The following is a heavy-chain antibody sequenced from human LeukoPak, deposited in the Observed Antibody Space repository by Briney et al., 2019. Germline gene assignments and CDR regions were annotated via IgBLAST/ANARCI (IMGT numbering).Heavy chain of an antibody. J-gene: IGHJ6*02. D-gene: IGHD5-12*01. V-gene: IGHV1-18*01. Sequence: ASVKVSCKASGYTFTSYGISWVRQAPGQGLEWMGWISAYNGNTNYAQKLQGRVTMTTDTSTSTAYMELSSLRSEDTAVYYCAVLIVATPSDYYYYGMDVWGQGTTVTVSS. CDR3: AVLIVATPSDYYYYGMDV. CDR2: ISAYNGNT. CDR1: GYTFTSYG.